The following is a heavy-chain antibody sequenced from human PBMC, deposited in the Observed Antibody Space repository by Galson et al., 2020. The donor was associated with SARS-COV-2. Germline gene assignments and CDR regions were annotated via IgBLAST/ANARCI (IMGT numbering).Heavy chain of an antibody. CDR2: ISGSGGST. Sequence: GGSLRLSCAASGFTFRRYAMSWVRQAPGKGLEWVSAISGSGGSTYYADSVKGRFTISRDNSKNTLFLQMNSLRAEDTAVYYCATPRLQTIDAFDFWGQGTMVTVSS. V-gene: IGHV3-23*01. CDR3: ATPRLQTIDAFDF. CDR1: GFTFRRYA. D-gene: IGHD2-15*01. J-gene: IGHJ3*01.